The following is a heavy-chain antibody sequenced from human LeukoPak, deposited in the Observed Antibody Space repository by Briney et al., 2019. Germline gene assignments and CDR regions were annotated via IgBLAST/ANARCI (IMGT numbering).Heavy chain of an antibody. V-gene: IGHV3-7*01. CDR2: IKQDGSEE. J-gene: IGHJ4*02. Sequence: PGGSLRLSCAASGFTFNSYWMSWVRQPPGKGLEWVANIKQDGSEEYYVDSVKGRFTISRDNAKNSLILQMNSLRAEDTAVYYCAKDPLPIDRHSSGWYVPVYWGQGTLVTVSS. D-gene: IGHD6-19*01. CDR1: GFTFNSYW. CDR3: AKDPLPIDRHSSGWYVPVY.